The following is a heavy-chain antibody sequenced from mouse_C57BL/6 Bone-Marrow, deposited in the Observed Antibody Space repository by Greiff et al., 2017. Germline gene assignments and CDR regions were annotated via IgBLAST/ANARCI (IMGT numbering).Heavy chain of an antibody. CDR2: IDPSDSYT. CDR1: GYTFTSYW. V-gene: IGHV1-69*01. Sequence: VQLQQPGAELVMPGASVKLSCKASGYTFTSYWMHWVKQRPGQGLEWIGEIDPSDSYTNYNQKFKGKSTLTVDKSSSTAYMQLSSLTSEDSAVYYCAIKDWYDYAMDYWGQGTSVTVSS. J-gene: IGHJ4*01. CDR3: AIKDWYDYAMDY. D-gene: IGHD2-14*01.